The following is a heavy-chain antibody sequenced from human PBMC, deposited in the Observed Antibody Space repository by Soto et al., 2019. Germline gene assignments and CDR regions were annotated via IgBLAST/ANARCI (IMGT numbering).Heavy chain of an antibody. J-gene: IGHJ4*02. V-gene: IGHV3-9*01. CDR2: ISWNSDSI. Sequence: EVQLVESGGGLVQPGRYLRLSCAASGFTFDDYAMHWVRQALGKGLEWVSGISWNSDSIGYAVSVKGRFTISRDNAKNSLYLQMNNLRAEDTALYYCAKHISLVVAATQDYWGQGTLVTVSS. D-gene: IGHD2-15*01. CDR3: AKHISLVVAATQDY. CDR1: GFTFDDYA.